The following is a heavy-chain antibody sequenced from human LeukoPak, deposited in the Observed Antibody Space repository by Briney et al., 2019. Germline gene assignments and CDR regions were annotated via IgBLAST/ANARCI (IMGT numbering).Heavy chain of an antibody. J-gene: IGHJ3*01. D-gene: IGHD6-13*01. CDR3: ARPYSSSAHGTFDL. Sequence: SETLSLTCTVCGDSISNYFWSWIRQPPGEGLEWIGYILTSGTTNYNPSLKSRVTISVDTSKNQFSLKLNSVTAADTAVYYCARPYSSSAHGTFDLWGPGTKVTVSS. CDR1: GDSISNYF. V-gene: IGHV4-4*09. CDR2: ILTSGTT.